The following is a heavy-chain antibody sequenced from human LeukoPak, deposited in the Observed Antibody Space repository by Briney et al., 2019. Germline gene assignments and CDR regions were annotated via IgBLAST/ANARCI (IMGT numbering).Heavy chain of an antibody. CDR2: ISGSGGNT. CDR3: AKVSWANYFDY. Sequence: GGSLRLSCAASGFSFSSYAMSWVRQAPGKGLEWVSAISGSGGNTYYADSVRGRFTISRDNSKNTLYLQMNSLRAEDPAIYYCAKVSWANYFDYWGQGTLVTVSS. J-gene: IGHJ4*02. V-gene: IGHV3-23*01. CDR1: GFSFSSYA. D-gene: IGHD6-13*01.